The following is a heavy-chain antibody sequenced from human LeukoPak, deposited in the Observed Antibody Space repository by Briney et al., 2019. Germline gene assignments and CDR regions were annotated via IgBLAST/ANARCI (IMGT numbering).Heavy chain of an antibody. D-gene: IGHD1/OR15-1a*01. Sequence: GGSLRLSCAASGFTFNNYAMSWVRQAPGKGLEWVAAISGNGGSTYYADSVKGRFTISRDNSKNTLYLQMNSLRAEDTAVYYCAKAWLEQGGMFDYWGQGTPVTVSS. CDR3: AKAWLEQGGMFDY. V-gene: IGHV3-23*01. CDR1: GFTFNNYA. J-gene: IGHJ4*02. CDR2: ISGNGGST.